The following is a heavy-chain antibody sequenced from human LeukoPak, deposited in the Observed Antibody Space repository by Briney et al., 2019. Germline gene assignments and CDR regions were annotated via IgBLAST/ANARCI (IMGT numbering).Heavy chain of an antibody. V-gene: IGHV3-48*03. Sequence: GGSLRLSCAASGFTFSSYEMNWVRQAPGKGLEWVSYISSSGSTIYYANSVKRRFTTTRPKANHSLYLTINRLRAEDTAVYYCTRDLDYWGQGTQVNVPS. CDR1: GFTFSSYE. CDR2: ISSSGSTI. CDR3: TRDLDY. J-gene: IGHJ4*02.